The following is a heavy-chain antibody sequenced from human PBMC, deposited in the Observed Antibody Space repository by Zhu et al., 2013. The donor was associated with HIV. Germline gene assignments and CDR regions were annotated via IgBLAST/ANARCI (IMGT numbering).Heavy chain of an antibody. V-gene: IGHV3-23*01. CDR3: STSGIRWSHSAY. J-gene: IGHJ4*02. CDR2: ISGSGGST. Sequence: EVQLLESGGGLVQPGGSLRLSCAASGFTFSSYAMSWVRQAPGKGLEWVSAISGSGGSTYYADSVKGRFTISRDNSKNTLYLQMNSLRAEDTAVYYCSTSGIRWSHSAYWGQGTLVTVSS. D-gene: IGHD4-17*01. CDR1: GFTFSSYA.